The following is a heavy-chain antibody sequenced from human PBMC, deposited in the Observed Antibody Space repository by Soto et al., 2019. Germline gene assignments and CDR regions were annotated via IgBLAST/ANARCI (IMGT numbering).Heavy chain of an antibody. V-gene: IGHV3-21*01. CDR1: GFTFSEYG. CDR2: ISSSSSYI. J-gene: IGHJ6*02. Sequence: PGGSLRLSCAASGFTFSEYGMNWVRQAPGKGLEWVSSISSSSSYIYYADSVKGRFTISRDNAKNSLYLQMNSLRAEDTAVYYCAGGGPNYDFWSGYYMYVWGQGTTVTVSS. CDR3: AGGGPNYDFWSGYYMYV. D-gene: IGHD3-3*01.